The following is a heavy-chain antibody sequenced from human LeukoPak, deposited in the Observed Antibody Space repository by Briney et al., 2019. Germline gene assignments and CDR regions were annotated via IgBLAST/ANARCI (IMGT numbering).Heavy chain of an antibody. CDR3: ARKGGRLPNYYYYYMDV. J-gene: IGHJ6*03. Sequence: GGSLRLSCAASGFTFSTYGMSWVRQAPGKGLEWVANIKQDGSEKYYVDSVKGRFGISRDNAKSSLYLQMNRLRAEDTAIYYCARKGGRLPNYYYYYMDVWGKGTTVTVSS. D-gene: IGHD3-16*01. CDR2: IKQDGSEK. V-gene: IGHV3-7*01. CDR1: GFTFSTYG.